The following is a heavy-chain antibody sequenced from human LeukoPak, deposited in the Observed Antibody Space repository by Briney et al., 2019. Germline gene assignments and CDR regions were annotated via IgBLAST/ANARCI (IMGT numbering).Heavy chain of an antibody. V-gene: IGHV3-30*18. CDR3: AKDSLSSSWYFDR. CDR2: ISYDGSNK. CDR1: GFTFSSYG. Sequence: QAGGSLRLSCAASGFTFSSYGMHWVRQAPGKGLEWVAVISYDGSNKYYVDSVKGRFTISRDNSKNTLYLQMNSLRAEDTAVCYCAKDSLSSSWYFDRWGQGTLVTVSS. J-gene: IGHJ4*02. D-gene: IGHD6-13*01.